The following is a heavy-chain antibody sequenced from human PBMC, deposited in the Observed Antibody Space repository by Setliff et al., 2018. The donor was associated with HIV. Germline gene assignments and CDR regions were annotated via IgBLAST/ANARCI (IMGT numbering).Heavy chain of an antibody. J-gene: IGHJ4*02. V-gene: IGHV3-21*01. Sequence: GGSLRLSCAASGFTFSDYWMSWVRQAPGKGLEWVSSISTSSTYIYYADSVKGRFTISRDNAKNSLYLQMDSLRAEDTAVYYCARGAPTMLIVVVNLDYWGQGTLVTVSS. D-gene: IGHD3-22*01. CDR1: GFTFSDYW. CDR3: ARGAPTMLIVVVNLDY. CDR2: ISTSSTYI.